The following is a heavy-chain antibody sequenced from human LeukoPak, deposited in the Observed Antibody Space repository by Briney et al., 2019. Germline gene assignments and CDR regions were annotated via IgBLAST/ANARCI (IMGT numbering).Heavy chain of an antibody. CDR2: ISGSGGST. CDR1: GFTFSSYA. Sequence: GGSLRLSCAASGFTFSSYAMSWVRQAPGKGLEWVSAISGSGGSTYYADSVKGRFTISRDNSKNTLYLQMNSLRAEDTAVYYRAKERLAYCGGDCYPDAFDIWGQGTMVTVSS. J-gene: IGHJ3*02. V-gene: IGHV3-23*01. CDR3: AKERLAYCGGDCYPDAFDI. D-gene: IGHD2-21*02.